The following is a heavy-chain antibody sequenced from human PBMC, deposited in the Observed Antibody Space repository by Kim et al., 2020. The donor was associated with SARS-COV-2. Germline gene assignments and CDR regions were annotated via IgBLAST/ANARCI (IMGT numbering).Heavy chain of an antibody. J-gene: IGHJ1*01. D-gene: IGHD3-16*01. Sequence: GGSLRLSCAASVSTFSRFEMNWVRQAPGKGLEWVSVISCGGSIKNYAESVKGRFTVSRDNSKNTMYLQMNSLRAEDTAVYYCAKVLWVNGARWGWWG. CDR1: VSTFSRFE. CDR3: AKVLWVNGARWGW. CDR2: ISCGGSIK. V-gene: IGHV3-48*03.